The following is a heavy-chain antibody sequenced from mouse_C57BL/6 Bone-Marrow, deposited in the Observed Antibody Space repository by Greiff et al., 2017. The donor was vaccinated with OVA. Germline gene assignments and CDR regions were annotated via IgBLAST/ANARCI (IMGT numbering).Heavy chain of an antibody. D-gene: IGHD2-4*01. J-gene: IGHJ4*01. CDR3: ALSTMITTEAMDY. Sequence: EVKLVESGAELVKPGASVKLSCTASGFNIKDYYMHWVKQRTEQGLEWIGRIDPEDGETKYAPKFQGKATITADTSSNTAYLQLSSLTSEDTAVYYCALSTMITTEAMDYWGQGTSVTVSS. CDR2: IDPEDGET. CDR1: GFNIKDYY. V-gene: IGHV14-2*01.